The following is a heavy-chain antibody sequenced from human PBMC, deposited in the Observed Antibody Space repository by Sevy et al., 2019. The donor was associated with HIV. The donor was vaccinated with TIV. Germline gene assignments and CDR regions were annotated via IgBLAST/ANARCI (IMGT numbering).Heavy chain of an antibody. CDR3: AREGCTKPHDY. D-gene: IGHD2-8*01. CDR2: FSFGCGRI. V-gene: IGHV3-23*01. CDR1: GFRFSKYS. Sequence: GGSLRLSCEASGFRFSKYSMSWVRQAPGKGLEWVSTFSFGCGRINYADSVKGRFTISRDDSKNTLYLQMNSLRAEDTAVYYCAREGCTKPHDYWGQGPLVTVSS. J-gene: IGHJ4*02.